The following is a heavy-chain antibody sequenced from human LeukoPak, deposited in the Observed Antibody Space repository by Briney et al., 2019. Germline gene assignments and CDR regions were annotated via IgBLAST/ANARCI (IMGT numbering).Heavy chain of an antibody. CDR2: IYYSGST. V-gene: IGHV4-59*08. J-gene: IGHJ4*02. Sequence: SETLSLTCTVSGGSISSYYWSWIRQPPGKGLEWIGYIYYSGSTNYNPSLKSRVTISVDTSKNQFSLKLSSVTAADTAVYYCASAGTTVTTRFFDYWGQGTLVTVPS. D-gene: IGHD4-17*01. CDR3: ASAGTTVTTRFFDY. CDR1: GGSISSYY.